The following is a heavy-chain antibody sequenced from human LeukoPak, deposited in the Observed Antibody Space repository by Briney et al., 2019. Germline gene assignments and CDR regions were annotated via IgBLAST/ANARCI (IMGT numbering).Heavy chain of an antibody. J-gene: IGHJ4*02. V-gene: IGHV3-23*01. Sequence: GGSLRLSCAASGFTFSSYAMSWVRQAPGKGLEWVSAISGSGGSTYYADSVKGRFTISRDNSKNTLYLQMNSLRAEDTAVYYCPTRPGSWILFDYWGQGTLVTVSS. D-gene: IGHD6-13*01. CDR1: GFTFSSYA. CDR2: ISGSGGST. CDR3: PTRPGSWILFDY.